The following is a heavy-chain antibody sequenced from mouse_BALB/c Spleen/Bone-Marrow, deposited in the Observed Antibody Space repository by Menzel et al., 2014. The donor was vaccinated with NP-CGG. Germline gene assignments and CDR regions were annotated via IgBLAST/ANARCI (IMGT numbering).Heavy chain of an antibody. CDR2: FNPNNGGT. CDR3: ARAGWYDY. V-gene: IGHV1-18*01. D-gene: IGHD1-1*02. J-gene: IGHJ2*01. Sequence: VQLQQSGPELVKPGSSVKMPCKTSGYSFTDYTIHWVKQSHGNSLEWIGNFNPNNGGTNYNQKFKDKATLTVDKSSRTAYMEFRSLTFEDSAVYYCARAGWYDYWGQGTTLTVSS. CDR1: GYSFTDYT.